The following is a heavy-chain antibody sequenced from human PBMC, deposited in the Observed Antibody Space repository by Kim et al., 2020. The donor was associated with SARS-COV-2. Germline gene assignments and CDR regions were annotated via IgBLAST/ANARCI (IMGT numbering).Heavy chain of an antibody. CDR3: ARERFGGSFDY. D-gene: IGHD3-10*01. J-gene: IGHJ4*02. Sequence: TRYSQQFQGRVTITWDTSASTAYMDLTSLRFEDTAVYYCARERFGGSFDYWGQGTLVTVSS. V-gene: IGHV1-3*01. CDR2: T.